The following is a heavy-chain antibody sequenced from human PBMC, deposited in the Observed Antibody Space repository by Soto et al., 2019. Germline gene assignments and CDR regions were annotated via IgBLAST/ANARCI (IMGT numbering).Heavy chain of an antibody. D-gene: IGHD5-18*01. CDR1: GFDSTEYA. V-gene: IGHV3-23*01. CDR2: ISGTGATS. Sequence: KLLQSGGGFVQPGGSLGLSCAASGFDSTEYALSWVRQAPGKGLEWVSGISGTGATSYYADYVKGRFSISRDKSKNTVSLLMNSLRADDTAVYFCVSDTLPPWRYYGLEIWGQGTTVTVS. J-gene: IGHJ6*02. CDR3: VSDTLPPWRYYGLEI.